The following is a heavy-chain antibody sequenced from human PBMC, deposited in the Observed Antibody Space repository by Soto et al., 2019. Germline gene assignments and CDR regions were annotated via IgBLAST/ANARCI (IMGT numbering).Heavy chain of an antibody. V-gene: IGHV3-33*01. CDR1: GFTFSSYG. J-gene: IGHJ4*02. CDR2: IWYDGSNK. D-gene: IGHD3-9*01. CDR3: ARDREDYDILTGVIDY. Sequence: GVTLRLSCSASGFTFSSYGMHWVRQAPSMWLECVAVIWYDGSNKYYADSVKGRFTISRDNSMYTLYLQMNSLRAEDTVVYYCARDREDYDILTGVIDYWGQGTLVTVSS.